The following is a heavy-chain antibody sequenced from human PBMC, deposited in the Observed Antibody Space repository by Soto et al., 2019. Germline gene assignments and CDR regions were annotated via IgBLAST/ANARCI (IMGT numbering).Heavy chain of an antibody. CDR3: ARGGRYFDWSLFDY. V-gene: IGHV4-30-2*01. Sequence: QLQLQESGSGLVKPSQTLSLTCAVSGGSISSGGYSWSWIRQPPGKGLEWIGYIYHSGSTYYNPSLKSRVTISVDRSKNQSSLKLSSVTAADTAAYDCARGGRYFDWSLFDYWGQGTLVTVSS. J-gene: IGHJ4*02. CDR1: GGSISSGGYS. CDR2: IYHSGST. D-gene: IGHD3-9*01.